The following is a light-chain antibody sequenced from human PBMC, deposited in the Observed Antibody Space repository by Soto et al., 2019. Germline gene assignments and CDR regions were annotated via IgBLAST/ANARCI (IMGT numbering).Light chain of an antibody. Sequence: QSALTQPASVSGSPGQSITISCTGTSSDVGGYNFVYWYQHHPGKAPKLIIYDVTTRPSGISNRFSGSKSGNTASLTISGLQAEDEADYYCTSYTSSITYVFGTGTKLTVL. CDR3: TSYTSSITYV. V-gene: IGLV2-14*03. CDR1: SSDVGGYNF. CDR2: DVT. J-gene: IGLJ1*01.